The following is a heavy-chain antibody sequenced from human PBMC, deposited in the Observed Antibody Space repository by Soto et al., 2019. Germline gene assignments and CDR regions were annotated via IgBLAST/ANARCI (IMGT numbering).Heavy chain of an antibody. J-gene: IGHJ4*02. CDR3: ATVFRSSNFNY. CDR1: GLSFSDYY. CDR2: INSSSSTI. V-gene: IGHV3-11*01. Sequence: QVELVESGGGLVKPGGSLRLSCAAYGLSFSDYYMSWIRQAPGKGLEWIAYINSSSSTIYYAASVKGRFTISRNDAKNSLYLQLDSLRAEDTAVYYCATVFRSSNFNYCGQGTWSPSPQ. D-gene: IGHD3-10*02.